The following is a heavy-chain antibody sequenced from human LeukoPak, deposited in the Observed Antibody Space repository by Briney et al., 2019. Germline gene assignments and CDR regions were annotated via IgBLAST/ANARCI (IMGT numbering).Heavy chain of an antibody. J-gene: IGHJ4*02. CDR3: ARVGSSGYYTVLLDY. D-gene: IGHD3-22*01. V-gene: IGHV4-59*01. CDR1: GGSISSYY. Sequence: PSETLSLTCTVSGGSISSYYWSWIRQPPGKGLEWIGYIYYSGSTNYNPSLKSRVTISVDTSKNQFSLKLSSVTAADTAVYYCARVGSSGYYTVLLDYWGQGTLVTVSS. CDR2: IYYSGST.